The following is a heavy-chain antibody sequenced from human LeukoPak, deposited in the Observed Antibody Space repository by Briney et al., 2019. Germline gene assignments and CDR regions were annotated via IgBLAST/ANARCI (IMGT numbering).Heavy chain of an antibody. Sequence: PGGSLRLSCAASGFTFSSYSMNWVRQAPGKGLEWVSSISSSSSYIYYADSVKGRFTISRDNAKNSLYLQMNSLRAEDTAVYYCARAAYCTSTSCHFSGYAQRPLDSWGQGTLVTVSS. J-gene: IGHJ4*02. V-gene: IGHV3-21*01. CDR2: ISSSSSYI. CDR1: GFTFSSYS. D-gene: IGHD2-2*01. CDR3: ARAAYCTSTSCHFSGYAQRPLDS.